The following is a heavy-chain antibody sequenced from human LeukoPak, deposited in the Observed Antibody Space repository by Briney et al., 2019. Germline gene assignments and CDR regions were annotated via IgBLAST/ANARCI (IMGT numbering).Heavy chain of an antibody. V-gene: IGHV3-33*01. D-gene: IGHD6-19*01. CDR3: ARDRGYSSGWYSDDLNFDY. CDR1: GFTFSSYG. Sequence: GRSLRLSCAASGFTFSSYGMHWVRQAPGKGLEWVAVIWYDGSNKYYADSVKGRFTISRDNSKNTLYLQMNSLRAEDTAVYYCARDRGYSSGWYSDDLNFDYWGQGTLVTVSS. CDR2: IWYDGSNK. J-gene: IGHJ4*02.